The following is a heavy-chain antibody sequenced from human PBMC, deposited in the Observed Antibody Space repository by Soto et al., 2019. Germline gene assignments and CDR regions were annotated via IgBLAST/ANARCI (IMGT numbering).Heavy chain of an antibody. Sequence: ASVKVSCKASGYTFTSYYIHWVRQAPGQGLEWMGIIDASGGSTSYAQKFQGRVTMTRDTSMSTVSMELSSLRSEDTAVYYCARSSFYYDSGASFDYWGQGTLVTVSS. V-gene: IGHV1-46*01. CDR1: GYTFTSYY. D-gene: IGHD3-22*01. CDR2: IDASGGST. CDR3: ARSSFYYDSGASFDY. J-gene: IGHJ4*02.